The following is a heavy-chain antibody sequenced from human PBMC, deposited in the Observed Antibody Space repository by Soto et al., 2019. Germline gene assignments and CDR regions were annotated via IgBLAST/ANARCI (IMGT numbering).Heavy chain of an antibody. J-gene: IGHJ5*02. CDR2: IYYSGST. V-gene: IGHV4-39*01. CDR3: VSVGVGWGVVPAQDCDAFDP. D-gene: IGHD2-2*01. Sequence: QLQLQESGPGLVKPSETLSLTCTVSGGSISSSSYYWGWIRQPPGKGLEWIGSIYYSGSTYYNPSLKRLVTISVDTSKNQFSLKLSSVTAADTAVYYCVSVGVGWGVVPAQDCDAFDPWGQGTLVTVSS. CDR1: GGSISSSSYY.